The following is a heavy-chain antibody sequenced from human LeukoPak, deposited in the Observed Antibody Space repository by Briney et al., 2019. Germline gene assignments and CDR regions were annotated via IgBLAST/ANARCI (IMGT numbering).Heavy chain of an antibody. J-gene: IGHJ4*02. CDR2: IYPYDSET. CDR1: DSIFGTW. Sequence: GESLMISCKLSDSIFGTWIGWVRQMPGKGLEWMGIIYPYDSETRYSPSFQGQVTISVDTSINTAYLHWSILKASDTAMYYCARTIVAAGLYSFEYWGQGTLLTVSS. D-gene: IGHD6-13*01. CDR3: ARTIVAAGLYSFEY. V-gene: IGHV5-51*01.